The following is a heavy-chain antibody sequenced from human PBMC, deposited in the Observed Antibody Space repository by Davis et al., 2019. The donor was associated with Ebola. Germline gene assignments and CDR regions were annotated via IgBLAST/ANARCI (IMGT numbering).Heavy chain of an antibody. CDR1: GFTFSSYT. CDR2: ISMSGGST. Sequence: GESLKISCAASGFTFSSYTMNWVRQAPGEGLECVAAISMSGGSTDYADSVKGRFTISRDNSKNMLYLQMNSLRVEDTALYYCVQGTTSCHVWGQGTLVTVSS. CDR3: VQGTTSCHV. J-gene: IGHJ4*02. V-gene: IGHV3-23*01. D-gene: IGHD2-2*01.